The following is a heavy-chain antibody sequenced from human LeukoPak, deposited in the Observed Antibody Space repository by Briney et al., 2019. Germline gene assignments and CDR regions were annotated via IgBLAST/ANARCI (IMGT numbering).Heavy chain of an antibody. CDR2: IRPYNGNT. J-gene: IGHJ4*02. V-gene: IGHV1-18*01. CDR3: AREGGIVGALDY. D-gene: IGHD1-26*01. CDR1: GYTFTTYG. Sequence: ASVKVSCKASGYTFTTYGISWVRQAPGQGLEWMGWIRPYNGNTNSAQKLQDRVTMTTDTSTSTAYMELRSLRSDDTAVYYCAREGGIVGALDYWGQGTLVTVSS.